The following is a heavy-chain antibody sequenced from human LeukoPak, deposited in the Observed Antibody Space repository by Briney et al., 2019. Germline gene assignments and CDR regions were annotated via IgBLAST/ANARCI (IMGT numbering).Heavy chain of an antibody. CDR2: IYPGDSDT. CDR3: TRRGRAPSNWFDL. J-gene: IGHJ5*02. CDR1: GYRFSTYW. V-gene: IGHV5-51*01. Sequence: PGESLKISCKSSGYRFSTYWIGWARQMPGKGLEWMGIIYPGDSDTRYNPSFQGQVTISADTSINTAYLQWSSLRASDTAIYYCTRRGRAPSNWFDLFCQRNLVTVSS. D-gene: IGHD2-8*01.